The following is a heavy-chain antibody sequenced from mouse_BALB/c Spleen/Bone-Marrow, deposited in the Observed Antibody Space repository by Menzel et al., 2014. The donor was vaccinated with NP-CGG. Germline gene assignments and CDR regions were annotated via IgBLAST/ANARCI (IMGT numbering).Heavy chain of an antibody. J-gene: IGHJ1*01. V-gene: IGHV7-3*02. CDR3: ARDENVGIYWYFDV. CDR2: IRNKANGYTT. CDR1: GFTFTDYY. Sequence: EVQLVESGGGSVQPGGSLRLSCATSGFTFTDYYMSWVRQPPGKALEWLGFIRNKANGYTTEYSASVKGRFTISRDNSQMILYLQMNTRRAEDSATYYCARDENVGIYWYFDVWGAGTTVTVAS.